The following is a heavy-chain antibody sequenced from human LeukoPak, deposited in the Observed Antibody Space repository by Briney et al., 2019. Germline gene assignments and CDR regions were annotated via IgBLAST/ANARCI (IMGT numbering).Heavy chain of an antibody. CDR1: GYTFTSCD. Sequence: ASVKVSCKASGYTFTSCDINWVRQATGQGLEWMEWMNPNSGNTGYGQSFQGRITMTRDISIGTAYMELSNLTSEDTAIYYCTRGSSGRRANWGQGTLVTFSA. CDR2: MNPNSGNT. D-gene: IGHD3-3*01. CDR3: TRGSSGRRAN. J-gene: IGHJ4*02. V-gene: IGHV1-8*01.